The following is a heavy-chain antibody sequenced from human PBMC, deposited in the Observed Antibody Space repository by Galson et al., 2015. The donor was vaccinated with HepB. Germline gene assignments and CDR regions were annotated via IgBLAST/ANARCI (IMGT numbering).Heavy chain of an antibody. CDR1: GYTFTSYG. Sequence: SVKGSCKASGYTFTSYGISWVRQAPGQGLEWMGWISAYNGNTNYAQKLQGRVTMTTDTSTSTAYMELRSLRSDDTAVYYCARVDQPLYDAVDIWGQGTMVTVSS. V-gene: IGHV1-18*01. CDR3: ARVDQPLYDAVDI. J-gene: IGHJ3*02. CDR2: ISAYNGNT. D-gene: IGHD2-2*01.